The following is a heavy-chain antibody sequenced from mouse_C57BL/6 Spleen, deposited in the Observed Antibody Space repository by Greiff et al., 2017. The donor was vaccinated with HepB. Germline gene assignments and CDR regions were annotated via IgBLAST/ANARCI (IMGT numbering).Heavy chain of an antibody. CDR2: IYPGDGDT. CDR3: ARRGDYHWYFDV. Sequence: VQLQQSGAELVKPGASVKISCKASGYAFSSYWMNWVKQRPGKGLEWIGQIYPGDGDTNYNGKFQGKATLTADKSSSTAYMQLSSLTSEDSAVYFCARRGDYHWYFDVWGTGTTVTVSS. D-gene: IGHD2-4*01. CDR1: GYAFSSYW. J-gene: IGHJ1*03. V-gene: IGHV1-80*01.